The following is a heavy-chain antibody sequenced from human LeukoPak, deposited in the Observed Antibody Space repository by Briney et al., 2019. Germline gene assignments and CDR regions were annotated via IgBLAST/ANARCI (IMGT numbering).Heavy chain of an antibody. V-gene: IGHV4-61*02. D-gene: IGHD4-17*01. CDR3: ARGPESEYGDLIRKFWYFDI. J-gene: IGHJ2*01. CDR1: GGSVSSGDYY. Sequence: SETLSLTCTVSGGSVSSGDYYWSWIRQPAGKGLEWIGRIHTSGSTDYSPSLKSRVTISVETSKNQFSLRLSSVTAADTAVYYCARGPESEYGDLIRKFWYFDIWGRGTLVTVSS. CDR2: IHTSGST.